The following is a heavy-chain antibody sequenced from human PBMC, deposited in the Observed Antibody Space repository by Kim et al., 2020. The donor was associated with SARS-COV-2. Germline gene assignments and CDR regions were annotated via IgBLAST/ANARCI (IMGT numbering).Heavy chain of an antibody. CDR2: ISSSSSYI. V-gene: IGHV3-21*01. D-gene: IGHD2-2*01. Sequence: GGSLRLSCAASGFTFSSYSMNWVRQAPGKGLEWVSSISSSSSYIYYADSVKGRFTISRDNAKNSLYLQMNSLRAEDTAVYDCARGGEGEYQLLVDPWGQGTLVTVSS. CDR1: GFTFSSYS. CDR3: ARGGEGEYQLLVDP. J-gene: IGHJ5*02.